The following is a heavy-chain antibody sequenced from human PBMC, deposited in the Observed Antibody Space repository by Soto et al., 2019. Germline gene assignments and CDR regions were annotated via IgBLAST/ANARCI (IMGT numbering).Heavy chain of an antibody. CDR1: GGTFSSYA. D-gene: IGHD3-3*01. Sequence: GASVKVSCKASGGTFSSYAISWVRQAPGQGLEWMRGIIPIFGTANYAQKFQGRVTITADESTSTAYMELSSLRSEDTAVYYCARFGVVIKAHQNPNYYYYYGMDVWGQGTTVTVSS. CDR3: ARFGVVIKAHQNPNYYYYYGMDV. CDR2: IIPIFGTA. V-gene: IGHV1-69*13. J-gene: IGHJ6*02.